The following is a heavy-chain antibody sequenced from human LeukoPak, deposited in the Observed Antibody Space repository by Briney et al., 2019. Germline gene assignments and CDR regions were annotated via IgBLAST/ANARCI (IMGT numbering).Heavy chain of an antibody. D-gene: IGHD6-13*01. V-gene: IGHV1-69*13. J-gene: IGHJ4*02. Sequence: SVKVSCKASGGTFSSYAISWVRQAPGQGLEWMGGIIPLFGTANYAQKFQGRVTITADESTSTAYMELSSLRSEDTAVYYCASGADSSSWPLYFDYWGQGTLVTVSS. CDR1: GGTFSSYA. CDR3: ASGADSSSWPLYFDY. CDR2: IIPLFGTA.